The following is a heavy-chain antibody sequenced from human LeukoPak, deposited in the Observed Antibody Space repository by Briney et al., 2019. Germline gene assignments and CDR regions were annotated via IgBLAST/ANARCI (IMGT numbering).Heavy chain of an antibody. CDR1: RFTFRNFG. J-gene: IGHJ3*02. V-gene: IGHV3-30*03. CDR2: ISSDGFNK. CDR3: CMAAIKRDAFDI. Sequence: PGGSLRLSCAASRFTFRNFGMHWVRQAPGKGLEWVAVISSDGFNKYYADSVRGRFTISRDSSKNTLYLQTNSVRAEDTAVYYCCMAAIKRDAFDIWGQGTMVTVSS. D-gene: IGHD5-24*01.